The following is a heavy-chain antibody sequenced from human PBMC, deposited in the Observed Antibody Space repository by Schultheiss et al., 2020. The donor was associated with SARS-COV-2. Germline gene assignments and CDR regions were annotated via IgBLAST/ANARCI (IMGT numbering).Heavy chain of an antibody. CDR3: AREGSIDAFDI. CDR2: IYYSGST. Sequence: SETLSLTCAVYGGSFSGYYWSWIRQPPGKGLEWIGYIYYSGSTNYNPSLKSRVTISVDTSKNQFSLKLSSVTAADTAVYYCAREGSIDAFDIWGQGTMVTVSS. D-gene: IGHD6-6*01. CDR1: GGSFSGYY. J-gene: IGHJ3*02. V-gene: IGHV4-59*01.